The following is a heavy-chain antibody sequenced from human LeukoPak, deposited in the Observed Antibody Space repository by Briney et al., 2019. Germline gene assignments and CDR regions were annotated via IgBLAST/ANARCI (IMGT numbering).Heavy chain of an antibody. Sequence: PGGSLRLDSAASAFNLSSYAMTWVRQATGQAREWVSANSYSGGSTNYADGVKSRFAISRDNSINMLKLQMNSLMAEDTAVYYGAKAAEYIIITFVGVIATPFDFWGQGTLVTVSS. D-gene: IGHD3-16*02. V-gene: IGHV3-23*01. CDR3: AKAAEYIIITFVGVIATPFDF. CDR1: AFNLSSYA. J-gene: IGHJ4*02. CDR2: NSYSGGST.